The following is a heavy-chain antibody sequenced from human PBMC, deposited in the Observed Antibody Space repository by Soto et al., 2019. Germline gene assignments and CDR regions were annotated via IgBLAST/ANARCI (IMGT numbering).Heavy chain of an antibody. CDR3: ARDAAPHYYDSSGYYPFHFDY. J-gene: IGHJ4*02. CDR2: ISYDGSNK. V-gene: IGHV3-30-3*01. CDR1: GFTFSSYA. D-gene: IGHD3-22*01. Sequence: QVQLVESGGGVVQPGRSLRLSCAASGFTFSSYAMHWVRQAPGKGLEWVAVISYDGSNKYYADSVKGRFTISRDNSKNTLYLQMNSLRAEDTAVYYCARDAAPHYYDSSGYYPFHFDYWGQGTQVTVSS.